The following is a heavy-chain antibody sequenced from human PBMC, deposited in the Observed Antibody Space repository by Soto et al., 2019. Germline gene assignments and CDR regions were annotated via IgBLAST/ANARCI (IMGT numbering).Heavy chain of an antibody. V-gene: IGHV4-39*01. CDR3: ARVSMVRSSYYTDV. D-gene: IGHD3-10*01. Sequence: SETLSLTCTVSGVSIISSSYYWVLIRQPPGKGLEWIGSIYYSGSTYYNPSLKSRVTISVDTSKNQFSLKLSSVTAADTAVYYCARVSMVRSSYYTDVPGTAPTLTLSS. J-gene: IGHJ6*03. CDR2: IYYSGST. CDR1: GVSIISSSYY.